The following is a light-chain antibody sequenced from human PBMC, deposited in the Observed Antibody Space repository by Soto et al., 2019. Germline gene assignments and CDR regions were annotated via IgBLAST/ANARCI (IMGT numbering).Light chain of an antibody. CDR2: DAS. CDR1: QNVNNY. V-gene: IGKV3-11*01. J-gene: IGKJ5*01. CDR3: QQRNNWRAIS. Sequence: EIVFPQSPATRPLSPGQRATLFCRASQNVNNYLAWYQQKPGQAPRLLIYDASNRANGIPARSSGSGSGTNLTLIISSLEPEDFSVYYCQQRNNWRAISFGQGTRLEI.